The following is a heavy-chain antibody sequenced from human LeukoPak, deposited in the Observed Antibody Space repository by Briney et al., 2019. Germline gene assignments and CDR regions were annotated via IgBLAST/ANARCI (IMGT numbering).Heavy chain of an antibody. J-gene: IGHJ5*02. CDR2: IIPIFGTA. CDR3: ARDLGEDPAMAKSWFDP. V-gene: IGHV1-69*06. Sequence: SVKVSCKASGGTFSSYAISWVRQAPGQGLEWMGRIIPIFGTANYAQKFQGRVTITADKSTSTAYMELSSLRSEDTAVYYCARDLGEDPAMAKSWFDPWGQGTLVTVSS. CDR1: GGTFSSYA. D-gene: IGHD5-18*01.